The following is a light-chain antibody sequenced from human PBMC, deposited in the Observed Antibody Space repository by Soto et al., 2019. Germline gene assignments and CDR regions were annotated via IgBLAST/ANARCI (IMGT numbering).Light chain of an antibody. CDR3: QQRMNWPLT. Sequence: IVVTQAPGTLSLSPGVRATLSCRASQSVSSYLAWYQQKPGQAPRLLIYDASNRAAGTPARFSGSGSETDFTLTISSLEPEDFAVYYCQQRMNWPLTFGQGTRLEIK. CDR2: DAS. J-gene: IGKJ5*01. V-gene: IGKV3-11*01. CDR1: QSVSSY.